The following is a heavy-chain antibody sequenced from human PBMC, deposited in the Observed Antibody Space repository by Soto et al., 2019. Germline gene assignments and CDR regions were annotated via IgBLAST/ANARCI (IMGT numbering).Heavy chain of an antibody. Sequence: EVQLVESGGGLVQPGGSLRLSCAASGFTFSSFWMHWGRQVPGKGLVWVSRINGDGSSTSYADSVKGRFTIARDNAKNTLYLQMNSLRAQDMDVYYCVREGRGVRHPWDQGILVTVSS. J-gene: IGHJ5*02. CDR3: VREGRGVRHP. CDR1: GFTFSSFW. CDR2: INGDGSST. D-gene: IGHD6-6*01. V-gene: IGHV3-74*01.